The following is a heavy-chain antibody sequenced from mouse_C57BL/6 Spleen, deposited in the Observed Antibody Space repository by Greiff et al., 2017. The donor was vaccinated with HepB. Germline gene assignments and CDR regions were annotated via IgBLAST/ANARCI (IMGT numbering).Heavy chain of an antibody. V-gene: IGHV1-20*01. J-gene: IGHJ4*01. CDR3: ARGSYNYYAMDY. CDR1: GYSFTGYF. CDR2: INPYNGDT. Sequence: VQLKESGPELVKPGDSVKISCKASGYSFTGYFMNWVMQSHGKSLEWIGRINPYNGDTFYNQKFKGKATLTVDKSSSTAHMELRSLTSEDSAVYYCARGSYNYYAMDYWGQGTSVTVSS. D-gene: IGHD1-1*02.